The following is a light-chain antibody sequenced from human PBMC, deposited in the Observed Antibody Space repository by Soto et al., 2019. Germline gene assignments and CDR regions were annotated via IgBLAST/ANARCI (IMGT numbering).Light chain of an antibody. Sequence: EIVLTQSPGTLSLSPGERATLSCRASQSVRSTYLAWFQQKPGQAPRLLIYGTSSRAAGIPDRFSGSGSGTDFTLTISRLESEDFAVYYCQQYDTSPYTFGQGTKLE. CDR2: GTS. J-gene: IGKJ2*01. V-gene: IGKV3-20*01. CDR3: QQYDTSPYT. CDR1: QSVRSTY.